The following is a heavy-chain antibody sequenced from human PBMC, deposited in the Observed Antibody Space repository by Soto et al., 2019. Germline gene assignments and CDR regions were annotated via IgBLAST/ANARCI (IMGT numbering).Heavy chain of an antibody. Sequence: GSLRLSCAASGFTFRSYGMHWVGQAPGKELEGGAIIRKNKRKKYYADSLKVRFTISRDNSKNMLYLQMNSLRAEDTAIYFCAKDSHLAIISPTHDYWCHGTLVTVSS. V-gene: IGHV3-30*02. CDR2: IRKNKRKK. CDR3: AKDSHLAIISPTHDY. J-gene: IGHJ4*01. CDR1: GFTFRSYG. D-gene: IGHD5-12*01.